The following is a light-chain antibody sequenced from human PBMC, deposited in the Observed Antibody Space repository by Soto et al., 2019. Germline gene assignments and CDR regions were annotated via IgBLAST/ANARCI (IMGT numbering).Light chain of an antibody. J-gene: IGLJ2*01. CDR1: RGHSSYA. CDR3: QTWGTGTVV. V-gene: IGLV4-69*01. CDR2: LGDDGSH. Sequence: QAVVTQSPSATASLGASVKLTCTLSRGHSSYAIAWHQQQPEKGPRFLMTLGDDGSHRKGDGIPDRFSGSSSGAERYLTISSLQSEDEADYYCQTWGTGTVVFGGGTQLTVL.